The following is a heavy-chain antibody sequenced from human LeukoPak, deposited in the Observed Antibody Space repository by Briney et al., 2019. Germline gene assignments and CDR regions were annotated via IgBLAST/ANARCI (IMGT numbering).Heavy chain of an antibody. CDR1: GFTFSSYW. D-gene: IGHD5-18*01. CDR2: INPDGNKK. V-gene: IGHV3-7*01. CDR3: ARDLAYSRLDY. Sequence: GGSLRLSCAASGFTFSSYWMSWVRQAPGKGLEWVASINPDGNKKYSADSVKGRFTISRDNAENSLYLQMNSLRVEGTAFYYCARDLAYSRLDYWGQGMLVTVSS. J-gene: IGHJ4*02.